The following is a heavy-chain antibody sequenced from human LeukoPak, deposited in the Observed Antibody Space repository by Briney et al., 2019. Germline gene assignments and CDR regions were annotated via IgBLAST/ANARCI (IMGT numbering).Heavy chain of an antibody. V-gene: IGHV3-64D*09. CDR2: INDHGDTT. Sequence: GGSLRLSCSASGFTFSSCAMHWVRQAPRMGLEYVSGINDHGDTTHYADSVRGRVTISRDDSKNTVHLQMSSLRAEDTAVYYCVKDLSGWYSFDYWGQGTLVTVCS. D-gene: IGHD6-19*01. CDR3: VKDLSGWYSFDY. CDR1: GFTFSSCA. J-gene: IGHJ4*02.